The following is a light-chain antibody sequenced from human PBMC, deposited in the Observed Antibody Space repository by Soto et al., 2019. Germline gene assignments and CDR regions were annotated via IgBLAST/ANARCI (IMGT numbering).Light chain of an antibody. J-gene: IGKJ4*01. CDR1: QGISSY. CDR2: AAS. V-gene: IGKV1-9*01. Sequence: DIQLTQSPSFLSASVGDRVTITCRASQGISSYLAWYQQKPGKAPKLLIYAASTLQSGVPSRFSGSGSRTEFPLTISRLQPEDFATYYCQQFNSYPRTFGGGTKVEIK. CDR3: QQFNSYPRT.